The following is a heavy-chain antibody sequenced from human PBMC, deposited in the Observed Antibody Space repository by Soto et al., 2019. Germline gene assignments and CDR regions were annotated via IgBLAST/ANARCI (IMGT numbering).Heavy chain of an antibody. CDR3: ARGVRMVIDNYYYYMDV. V-gene: IGHV1-69*05. Sequence: SVKVSCKASGGTFSSYAISWVRQAPGQGLEWMGGIIPIFGTANYAQKFQGRVTITRNNSTSTAYMELSSLRSEDTAVYYCARGVRMVIDNYYYYMDVWGKGTTVTVS. CDR2: IIPIFGTA. CDR1: GGTFSSYA. D-gene: IGHD3-16*02. J-gene: IGHJ6*03.